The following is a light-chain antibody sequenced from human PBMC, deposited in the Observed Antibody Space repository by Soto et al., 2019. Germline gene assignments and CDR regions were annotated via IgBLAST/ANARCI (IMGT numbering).Light chain of an antibody. CDR2: GAS. CDR1: QSVSSN. J-gene: IGKJ4*01. Sequence: EIVMTQSPATLSVSPGERATLSCRASQSVSSNLAWYQQKPGQAPRILIYGASTRATGIPAMFSGSGSGTEFTLTISSLQSEDFAVYYCQQYNNWPLTFGGGTKVEIK. V-gene: IGKV3-15*01. CDR3: QQYNNWPLT.